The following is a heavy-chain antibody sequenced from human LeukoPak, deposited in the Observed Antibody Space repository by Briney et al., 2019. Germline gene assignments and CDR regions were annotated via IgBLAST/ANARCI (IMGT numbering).Heavy chain of an antibody. J-gene: IGHJ4*02. CDR2: IRYDGSNK. Sequence: GGSPRLSCAASGFTFSSYGMHWVRQAPGKGLEWVAFIRYDGSNKYYADSVKGRFTISRDNSKNTLYLQMNSLRAEDTAVYYCAKLYDSSGPPFDYWGQGTLVTVSS. D-gene: IGHD3-22*01. CDR3: AKLYDSSGPPFDY. V-gene: IGHV3-30*02. CDR1: GFTFSSYG.